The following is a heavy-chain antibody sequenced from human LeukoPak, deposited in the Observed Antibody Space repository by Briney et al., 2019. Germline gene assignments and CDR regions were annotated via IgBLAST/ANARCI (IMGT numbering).Heavy chain of an antibody. D-gene: IGHD1-14*01. J-gene: IGHJ4*02. CDR3: ARGRPTNLHGIY. CDR1: GYTSTTHH. V-gene: IGHV1-8*01. Sequence: ASVKVSCKASGYTSTTHHINWVRQATGQGFEWMGWMNPGSGNTEYAQKFQGRVTMTWDTSINTAYMELSSLRSEDTAVYYCARGRPTNLHGIYWGQGTLVTVSS. CDR2: MNPGSGNT.